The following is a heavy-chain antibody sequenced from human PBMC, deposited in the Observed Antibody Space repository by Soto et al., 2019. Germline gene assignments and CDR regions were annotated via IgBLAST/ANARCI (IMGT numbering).Heavy chain of an antibody. J-gene: IGHJ4*02. V-gene: IGHV3-23*01. CDR1: GFTFSSYA. Sequence: GGSLRLSCAASGFTFSSYAMSWVRQAPGKGLEWVSAISGSGGSTYYADSVKGRFTISRDNSKNTLYLQMNSLRAEDTAVYYCAKTDSSGYYYNYFDYWGQGTLVTVSS. CDR2: ISGSGGST. CDR3: AKTDSSGYYYNYFDY. D-gene: IGHD3-22*01.